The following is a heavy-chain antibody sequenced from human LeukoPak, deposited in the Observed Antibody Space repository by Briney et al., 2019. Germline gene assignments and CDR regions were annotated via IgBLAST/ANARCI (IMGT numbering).Heavy chain of an antibody. Sequence: AASVKVSCKASGGTFSSYAISWVRQAPGQGLEWMGGIIPIFGTANYAQKFQGRVTITADESTSTAYMELSSLRSEDTAVYYCARVESRSIVVVPAAIRRFYGSGSYYKSYYYYYGMDVWGQGTTVTVSS. V-gene: IGHV1-69*13. CDR3: ARVESRSIVVVPAAIRRFYGSGSYYKSYYYYYGMDV. D-gene: IGHD2-2*01. CDR1: GGTFSSYA. J-gene: IGHJ6*02. CDR2: IIPIFGTA.